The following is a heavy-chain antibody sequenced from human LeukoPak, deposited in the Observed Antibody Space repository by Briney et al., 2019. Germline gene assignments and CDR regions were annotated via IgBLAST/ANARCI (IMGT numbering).Heavy chain of an antibody. CDR1: GGSFSGYY. D-gene: IGHD6-13*01. Sequence: PSETLSLTCAVYGGSFSGYYWSWIRQPPGKGLEWIGEINHSGSTNYNPSLKSRVTLSVDTSKKQFSLKLSSVTAADTAVYYCARQYSNNWYDDRGWFDPWGQGTLVTVSS. V-gene: IGHV4-34*01. CDR2: INHSGST. J-gene: IGHJ5*02. CDR3: ARQYSNNWYDDRGWFDP.